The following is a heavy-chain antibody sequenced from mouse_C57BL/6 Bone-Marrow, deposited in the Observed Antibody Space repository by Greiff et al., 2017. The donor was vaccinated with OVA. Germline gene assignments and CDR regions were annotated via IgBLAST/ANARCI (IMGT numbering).Heavy chain of an antibody. CDR2: IDPETGGT. Sequence: QVQLQQSGAELVRPGASVTLSCKASGYTFTDYEMNWVKQTPVHGLEWIGAIDPETGGTAYNQKFKGKAILTADKSSSTAYMELRSLTSEDSAVYYVTRSYSNYGDFDYWGQGTTLTVSS. CDR3: TRSYSNYGDFDY. D-gene: IGHD2-5*01. CDR1: GYTFTDYE. V-gene: IGHV1-15*01. J-gene: IGHJ2*01.